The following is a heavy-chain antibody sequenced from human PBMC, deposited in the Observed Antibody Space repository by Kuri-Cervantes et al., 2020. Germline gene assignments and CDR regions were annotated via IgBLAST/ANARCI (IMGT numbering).Heavy chain of an antibody. D-gene: IGHD3-22*01. CDR3: AKDMSYYDNPLEGMVY. J-gene: IGHJ4*02. V-gene: IGHV3-9*01. CDR2: ISWNSGSI. Sequence: SLRLSCAASGFTFDDYAMHWVRQAPGKGLEWVSGISWNSGSIGYADSVKGRFTISRDNAKNSLYLQMNSLRAEDTALYYCAKDMSYYDNPLEGMVYWGQGTLVTVSS. CDR1: GFTFDDYA.